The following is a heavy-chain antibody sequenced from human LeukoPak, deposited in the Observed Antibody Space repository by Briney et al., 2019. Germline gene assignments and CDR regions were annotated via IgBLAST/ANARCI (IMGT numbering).Heavy chain of an antibody. V-gene: IGHV2-70*18. CDR1: GGSISSYYW. Sequence: TLSLTCTVSGGSISSYYWSWIRQPPGKALEWLALIDWDDNKYYNTSLKTRLTISKGTSKNQVVLTMINMDSVDTATYFCARFLYGDSASYFDKWGQGSLVIVSS. CDR3: ARFLYGDSASYFDK. D-gene: IGHD4-17*01. J-gene: IGHJ4*02. CDR2: IDWDDNK.